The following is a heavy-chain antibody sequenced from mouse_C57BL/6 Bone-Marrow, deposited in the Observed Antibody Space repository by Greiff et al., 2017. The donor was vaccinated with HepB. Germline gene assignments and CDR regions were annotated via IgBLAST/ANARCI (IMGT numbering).Heavy chain of an antibody. CDR3: ARPLYYYGSSYAY. V-gene: IGHV4-1*01. D-gene: IGHD1-1*01. J-gene: IGHJ3*01. CDR2: INPDSSTI. Sequence: AAAGIDFSRYWMSWVRRAPGKGLEWIGEINPDSSTINYAPSLKDKFIISRDNAKNTLYLQMSKVRSEDTALYYCARPLYYYGSSYAYWGQGTLVTVSA. CDR1: GIDFSRYW.